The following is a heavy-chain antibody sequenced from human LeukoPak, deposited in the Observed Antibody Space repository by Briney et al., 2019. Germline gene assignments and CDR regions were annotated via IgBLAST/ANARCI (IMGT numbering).Heavy chain of an antibody. CDR2: IHNSGRT. D-gene: IGHD3-16*01. CDR1: GGSVSSYY. V-gene: IGHV4-4*08. Sequence: SETLSLTCSVSGGSVSSYYWSWIWQSPGKGLEWIGYIHNSGRTNYNPSLKSRVTGFVDTSKNQVSLRLSSVTAADTAVYYCARRTLCCGERFDPWGQGTLVTVSS. J-gene: IGHJ5*02. CDR3: ARRTLCCGERFDP.